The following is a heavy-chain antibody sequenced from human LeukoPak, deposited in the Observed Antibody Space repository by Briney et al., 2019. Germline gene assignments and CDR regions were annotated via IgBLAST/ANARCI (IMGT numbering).Heavy chain of an antibody. CDR3: TRGSIAYYMDV. Sequence: SETLSLTCTVSGGSISSYYWSWIRQPPGKGLEWIGSIYYSGSTYYNPSLKSRVTISVDTSKNQFSLKLSSVTAADTAVYYCTRGSIAYYMDVWGKGTTVTISS. J-gene: IGHJ6*03. D-gene: IGHD3-22*01. V-gene: IGHV4-39*07. CDR2: IYYSGST. CDR1: GGSISSYY.